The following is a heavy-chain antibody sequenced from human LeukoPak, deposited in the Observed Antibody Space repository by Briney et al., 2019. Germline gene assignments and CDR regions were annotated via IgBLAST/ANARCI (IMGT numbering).Heavy chain of an antibody. J-gene: IGHJ5*02. D-gene: IGHD3-10*01. Sequence: GESLKISCKGSGYTFTNYWIGWVRQMPGKGLEWMGIIYPGDSDTRYSPPFQGQVTISVDKSISTAYLQWSSLKASDTAMYYCARPGGEYYYGSWGQGTLVIVSS. CDR1: GYTFTNYW. CDR2: IYPGDSDT. CDR3: ARPGGEYYYGS. V-gene: IGHV5-51*01.